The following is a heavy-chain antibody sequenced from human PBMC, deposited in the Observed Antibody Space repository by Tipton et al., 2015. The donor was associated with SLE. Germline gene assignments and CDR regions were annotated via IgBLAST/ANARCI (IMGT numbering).Heavy chain of an antibody. CDR2: IYYSGRT. J-gene: IGHJ4*02. D-gene: IGHD3-3*01. Sequence: TLSLTCTVSGGSISSHYWSWIRQPPGKGLEWIGYIYYSGRTNYNPSLKSRVTISVDTSKNQFSLKLSSVTAADTAVYYCARITIFGVVFDYWGQGTLVTVSS. V-gene: IGHV4-59*11. CDR1: GGSISSHY. CDR3: ARITIFGVVFDY.